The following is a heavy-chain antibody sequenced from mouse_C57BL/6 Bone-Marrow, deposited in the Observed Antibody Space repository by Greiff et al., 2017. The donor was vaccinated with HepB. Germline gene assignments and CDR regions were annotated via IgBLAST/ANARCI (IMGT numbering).Heavy chain of an antibody. Sequence: QVQLKQPGAELVKPGASVKLSCKASGYTFTRYWMPWVKQRPGRGLEWIGRIDPNSGGTKYNEKYKSKATLTVDKPSSTAYMQLSSLTSADSAVYYCARFSYYGSSYWYFDVWGTGTTVTVSS. V-gene: IGHV1-72*01. CDR1: GYTFTRYW. J-gene: IGHJ1*03. D-gene: IGHD1-1*01. CDR2: IDPNSGGT. CDR3: ARFSYYGSSYWYFDV.